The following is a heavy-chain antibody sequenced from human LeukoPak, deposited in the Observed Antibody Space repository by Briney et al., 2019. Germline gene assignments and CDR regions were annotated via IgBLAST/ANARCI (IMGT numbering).Heavy chain of an antibody. CDR2: ISWNSGSI. CDR3: ARLLRTEYYFDY. CDR1: GFTFDDYA. V-gene: IGHV3-9*03. D-gene: IGHD3-3*01. Sequence: PGGSLRLSCAASGFTFDDYAMHWVRQAPGKGLEWVSGISWNSGSIGYADSVKGRFTISRDNAKNSLYLQMNSLRAEDMALYYCARLLRTEYYFDYWGQGTLVTVSS. J-gene: IGHJ4*02.